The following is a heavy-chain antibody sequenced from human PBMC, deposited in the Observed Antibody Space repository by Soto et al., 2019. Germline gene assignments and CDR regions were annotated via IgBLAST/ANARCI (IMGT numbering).Heavy chain of an antibody. CDR2: ISAYNGNT. CDR3: ARDQWSRTYGSSETIDAFDI. J-gene: IGHJ3*02. D-gene: IGHD1-26*01. V-gene: IGHV1-18*01. Sequence: ASVKVSCKASGYTFTSYGISWVRQAPGQGLEWMGWISAYNGNTNYAQKLQGRVTMTTDTSTSTAYMELRSLRSDDTAVYYCARDQWSRTYGSSETIDAFDIWGQGTMVTVSS. CDR1: GYTFTSYG.